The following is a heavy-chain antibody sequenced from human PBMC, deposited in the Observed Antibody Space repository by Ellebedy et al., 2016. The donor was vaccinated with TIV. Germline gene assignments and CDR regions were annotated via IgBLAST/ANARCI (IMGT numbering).Heavy chain of an antibody. CDR2: IHHDGST. CDR3: ARDDEVGYFDL. V-gene: IGHV4-38-2*02. CDR1: GYSISSGYY. J-gene: IGHJ2*01. Sequence: MPSETLSLTCTVSGYSISSGYYWGWIRHPPGRRLEWIGYIHHDGSTAFNPSLKSRVTMSVDRSKNQFSVQVNSVTAADTAVYYCARDDEVGYFDLWGRGTLVTVSS.